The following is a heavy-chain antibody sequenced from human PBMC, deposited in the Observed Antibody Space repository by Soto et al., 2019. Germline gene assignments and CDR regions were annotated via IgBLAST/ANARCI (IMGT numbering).Heavy chain of an antibody. CDR2: VYYTGDT. J-gene: IGHJ6*02. Sequence: QVQLQQSGPRLVKPSETLSLTCTVSSGPDRSHNWGWIRQPPGRGLEWIGYVYYTGDTAYNPSLRGRVTISADTSPNDISLTLNSVTAADTAVYYCVRQGIDYLHGLVDVWGQGTTVSVSS. CDR1: SGPDRSHN. CDR3: VRQGIDYLHGLVDV. V-gene: IGHV4-59*08. D-gene: IGHD4-17*01.